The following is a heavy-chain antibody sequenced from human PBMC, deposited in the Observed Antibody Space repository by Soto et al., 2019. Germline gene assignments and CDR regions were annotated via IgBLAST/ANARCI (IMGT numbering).Heavy chain of an antibody. Sequence: GGSLRLSCAASGFTFSSYDMHWVRQATGKGLEWVSAIGTAGDTYYPGSVKGRFTISRENAKNSLYLQMNSLRAEDTAVYYCARLALHPGPAEYYYYYGMDVWGQGTTVTVSS. V-gene: IGHV3-13*01. CDR3: ARLALHPGPAEYYYYYGMDV. CDR2: IGTAGDT. CDR1: GFTFSSYD. D-gene: IGHD3-3*02. J-gene: IGHJ6*02.